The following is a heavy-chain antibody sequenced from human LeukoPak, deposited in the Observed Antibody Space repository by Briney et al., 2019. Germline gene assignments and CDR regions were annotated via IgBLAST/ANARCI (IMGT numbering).Heavy chain of an antibody. CDR3: ARGYSYGYPSGDY. CDR1: GFTFSSYS. J-gene: IGHJ4*02. CDR2: ISSSSSYM. D-gene: IGHD5-18*01. V-gene: IGHV3-21*01. Sequence: GGSLRLSCAASGFTFSSYSMNWVRQAPGKGLEWVSSISSSSSYMYYADSVKGRFTISRDNAKNSLYLQMNSLRAEDTAVYYCARGYSYGYPSGDYWGQGTLVTVSS.